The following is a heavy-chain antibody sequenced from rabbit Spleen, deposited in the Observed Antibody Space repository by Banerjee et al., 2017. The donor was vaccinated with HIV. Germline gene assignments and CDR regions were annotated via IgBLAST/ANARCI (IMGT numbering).Heavy chain of an antibody. CDR1: GVSFSDKDV. J-gene: IGHJ4*01. CDR2: IYAGSSGFVGAT. Sequence: QSLEESGGDLVKPGASLTLTCTASGVSFSDKDVMCWVRQAPGKGLEWIACIYAGSSGFVGATYYASWAIGRFTISKTSSTAVALQMTSLAAADTATYFCARWASSDGCFDLWGPGTLVAVS. D-gene: IGHD3-1*01. CDR3: ARWASSDGCFDL. V-gene: IGHV1S40*01.